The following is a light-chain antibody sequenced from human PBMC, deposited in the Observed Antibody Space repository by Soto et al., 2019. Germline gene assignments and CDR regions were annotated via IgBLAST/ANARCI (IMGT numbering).Light chain of an antibody. J-gene: IGKJ4*01. Sequence: DIVMTQSPDSLAVSLGERATINCKSSQSVLSSSNNKNYLAWFQQKPGQPPTLLIYWASTRESGVPDRISGTGSGTDFTLTISSLHAEDVAVYYCQHYYTVPVTFGGGTKVEIK. CDR1: QSVLSSSNNKNY. V-gene: IGKV4-1*01. CDR3: QHYYTVPVT. CDR2: WAS.